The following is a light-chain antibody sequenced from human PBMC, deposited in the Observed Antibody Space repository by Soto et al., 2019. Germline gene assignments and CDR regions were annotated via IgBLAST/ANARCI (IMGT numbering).Light chain of an antibody. CDR3: AAWDDSLSGPV. V-gene: IGLV1-44*01. Sequence: QSALTQPPSASGTPGQRVTISCSGSSSNIGNNTVNWYQHLPGAAPRLLIYSNNRRPSGVPDRFSGSKSATSASLAISGLQSDDEADDYCAAWDDSLSGPVFGGGTKLTVL. CDR2: SNN. J-gene: IGLJ2*01. CDR1: SSNIGNNT.